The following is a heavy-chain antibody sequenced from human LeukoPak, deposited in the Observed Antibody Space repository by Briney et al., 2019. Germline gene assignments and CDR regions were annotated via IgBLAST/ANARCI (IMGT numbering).Heavy chain of an antibody. Sequence: EASVKVSCKASRGTFSSYAISWVRQAPGQGLEWMGGIIPIFGTANYAQKFQGRVTITADESTSTAYMELRSLRSDDTAVYYCVRDLKRSRARWENLGFDPWGQGTLVTVSS. CDR1: RGTFSSYA. CDR3: VRDLKRSRARWENLGFDP. V-gene: IGHV1-69*13. J-gene: IGHJ5*02. CDR2: IIPIFGTA. D-gene: IGHD1-26*01.